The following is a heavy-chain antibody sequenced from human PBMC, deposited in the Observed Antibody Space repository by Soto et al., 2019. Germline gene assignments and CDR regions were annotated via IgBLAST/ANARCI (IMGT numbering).Heavy chain of an antibody. CDR2: IYYSGST. CDR3: ARGLRSIAALHWFDP. J-gene: IGHJ5*02. CDR1: GGSISSSSYY. Sequence: PSETLSLTCTVSGGSISSSSYYWGWIRQPPGKGLEWIGSIYYSGSTYYNPSLKSRVTISVDTSKNQFSLKLSSVTAADTAVYYCARGLRSIAALHWFDPWGQGTLVTVSS. D-gene: IGHD6-6*01. V-gene: IGHV4-39*07.